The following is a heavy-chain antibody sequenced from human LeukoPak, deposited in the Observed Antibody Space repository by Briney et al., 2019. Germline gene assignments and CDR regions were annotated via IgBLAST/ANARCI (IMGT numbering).Heavy chain of an antibody. CDR2: ISAYNGNT. CDR1: GYTFTSYG. CDR3: ARDQEAFDY. J-gene: IGHJ4*02. V-gene: IGHV1-18*01. Sequence: VASVKVSCKASGYTFTSYGISWVRQAPGQGLEWMGWISAYNGNTNYAQKLQGRVTVTRDTSTSTVHMELSGLRSEDTAVYYCARDQEAFDYWGQGTLVTVSS.